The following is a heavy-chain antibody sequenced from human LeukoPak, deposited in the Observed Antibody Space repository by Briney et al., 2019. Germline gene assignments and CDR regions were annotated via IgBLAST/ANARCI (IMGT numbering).Heavy chain of an antibody. CDR3: ARGGGRYCSSTSCFEPGRYGMDV. CDR2: IDPNSGGT. J-gene: IGHJ6*02. V-gene: IGHV1-2*02. Sequence: ASVKVSCKASGYTFTGYYMHWVRQAPGQGLEWMGWIDPNSGGTNYAQKFQGRVTMTRDTSISTAYMELSRLRSDDTAVYYCARGGGRYCSSTSCFEPGRYGMDVWGQGTTVTVSS. D-gene: IGHD2-2*01. CDR1: GYTFTGYY.